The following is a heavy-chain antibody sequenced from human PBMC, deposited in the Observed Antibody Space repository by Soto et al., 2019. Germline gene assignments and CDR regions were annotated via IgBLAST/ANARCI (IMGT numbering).Heavy chain of an antibody. CDR2: IYYSGST. J-gene: IGHJ4*02. D-gene: IGHD6-19*01. CDR3: ARVESGWQSDSYYFDY. Sequence: PSETLSLTCTVSGGSISSYYWSWIRQPPGKGLEWIGYIYYSGSTNYNPSLKSRVTISVDTSKNQFSLKLSSVTAADTAVYYCARVESGWQSDSYYFDYWGQGTLVTV. V-gene: IGHV4-59*01. CDR1: GGSISSYY.